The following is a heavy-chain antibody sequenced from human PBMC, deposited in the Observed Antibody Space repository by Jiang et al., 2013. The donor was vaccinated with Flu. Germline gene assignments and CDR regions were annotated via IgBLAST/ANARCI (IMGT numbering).Heavy chain of an antibody. J-gene: IGHJ4*02. V-gene: IGHV3-73*01. CDR2: IRSKANSYAT. D-gene: IGHD5-18*01. Sequence: LSCAASGFTFSGSAMHWVRQASGKGLEWVGRIRSKANSYATAYAASVKGRFTISRDDSKNTAYLQMNSLKTEDTAVYYCTRFAPSTGYSYGLFDYWGQGTLVTVSS. CDR1: GFTFSGSA. CDR3: TRFAPSTGYSYGLFDY.